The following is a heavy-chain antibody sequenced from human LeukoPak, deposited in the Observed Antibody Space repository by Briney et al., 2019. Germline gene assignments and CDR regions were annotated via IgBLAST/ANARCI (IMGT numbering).Heavy chain of an antibody. Sequence: PSETLSLTCTVSGGSISIYYWSWIRQPPGKGLEWIGYIYYSGSTNYNPSLKSRVTISVDTSKNQFSLKLSSVTAADTAVYYCARSPGWRFFDYWGQGTLVTVSS. CDR1: GGSISIYY. CDR3: ARSPGWRFFDY. J-gene: IGHJ4*02. V-gene: IGHV4-59*08. D-gene: IGHD2-15*01. CDR2: IYYSGST.